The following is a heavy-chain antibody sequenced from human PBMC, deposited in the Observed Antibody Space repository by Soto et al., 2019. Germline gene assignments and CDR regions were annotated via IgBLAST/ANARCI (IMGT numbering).Heavy chain of an antibody. CDR2: ISGSGGST. J-gene: IGHJ4*02. V-gene: IGHV3-23*01. CDR3: AKVSGSTSY. Sequence: GGSLRLSCAASGFTFSNYAMTWVRQAPGKGLEWVSVISGSGGSTYYADSVKGRFTISRDNSKNTLYLQMNSLRAEDTAVYYCAKVSGSTSYWGQGTLVTVSS. CDR1: GFTFSNYA. D-gene: IGHD2-2*01.